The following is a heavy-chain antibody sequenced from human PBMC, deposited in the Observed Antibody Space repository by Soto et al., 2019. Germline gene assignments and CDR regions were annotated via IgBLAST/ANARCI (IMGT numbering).Heavy chain of an antibody. J-gene: IGHJ5*02. CDR3: ARGDCSGGSCYLGLHWFDP. CDR2: IYYSGST. D-gene: IGHD2-15*01. Sequence: SETLSLTCTVSGGSISSSSYYWGWIRQPPGKGLEWIGSIYYSGSTYYNPSLKSRVTISVDTSKNQFSLKLSSVTAADTAVYYCARGDCSGGSCYLGLHWFDPWGQGTLVTVSS. CDR1: GGSISSSSYY. V-gene: IGHV4-39*01.